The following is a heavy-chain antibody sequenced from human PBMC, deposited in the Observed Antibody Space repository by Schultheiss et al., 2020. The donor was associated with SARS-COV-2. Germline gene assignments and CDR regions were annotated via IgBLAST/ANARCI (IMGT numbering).Heavy chain of an antibody. V-gene: IGHV1-69*06. CDR1: GGTFSSYA. CDR2: IIPIFGTA. CDR3: ARDSSVRGVISNYYYGMDV. Sequence: SVKVSCKASGGTFSSYAISWVRQAPGQGLEWMGGIIPIFGTANYAQKFQGRVTITADKSTSTAYMELSSLRSEDTAVYYCARDSSVRGVISNYYYGMDVWGRGTTVTVSS. D-gene: IGHD3-10*02. J-gene: IGHJ6*02.